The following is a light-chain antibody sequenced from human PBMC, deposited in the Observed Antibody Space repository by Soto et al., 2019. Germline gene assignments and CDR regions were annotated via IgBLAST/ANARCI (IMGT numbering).Light chain of an antibody. V-gene: IGKV2-28*01. Sequence: DVVLTQSPVTLAVTPGEPASISCRSSLSLLHPNGNTFLHWYFQKPGQSPQLLIYLASNRASGVPDRFSGSGSGPDYTLKISSLEAEDAGIYYCMQSLQSPPTFGGGTKVDMK. CDR1: LSLLHPNGNTF. CDR3: MQSLQSPPT. CDR2: LAS. J-gene: IGKJ4*01.